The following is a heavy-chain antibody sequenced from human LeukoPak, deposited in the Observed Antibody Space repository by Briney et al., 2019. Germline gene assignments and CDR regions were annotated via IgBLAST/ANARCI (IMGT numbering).Heavy chain of an antibody. J-gene: IGHJ4*02. V-gene: IGHV4-34*01. CDR2: IDHSGST. D-gene: IGHD3-16*01. Sequence: SETLSLTCIVSGGSISSYYWSWIRQPPGKGLEWIGEIDHSGSTNYNPSLKSLVTISVDTSKKQFSLKLSSVTAADTAVYSCARGFGGNLTGRTFDYWGQGTLVTVSS. CDR1: GGSISSYY. CDR3: ARGFGGNLTGRTFDY.